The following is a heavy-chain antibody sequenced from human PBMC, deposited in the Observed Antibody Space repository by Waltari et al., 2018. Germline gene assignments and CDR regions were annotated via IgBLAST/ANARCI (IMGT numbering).Heavy chain of an antibody. J-gene: IGHJ6*03. D-gene: IGHD2-15*01. CDR3: AGSRVVLNEYYYYYYMDV. V-gene: IGHV4-4*07. Sequence: QVQLQESGPGLVKPSETLSLTCTVSGGSISSYYWSWIRQPAGQGLEWIGRIYTSGSTNYNPSLKSRVTMSVDTSKNQFSLKLSSVTAADTAVYYCAGSRVVLNEYYYYYYMDVWGKGTTVTVSS. CDR2: IYTSGST. CDR1: GGSISSYY.